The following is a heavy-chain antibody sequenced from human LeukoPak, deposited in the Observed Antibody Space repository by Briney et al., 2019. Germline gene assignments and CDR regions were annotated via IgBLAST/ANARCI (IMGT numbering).Heavy chain of an antibody. D-gene: IGHD1-1*01. CDR2: ISTSGNTV. Sequence: PGGSLRLSCAASGFTFSSYSMNWVRQAPGKGLEWASYISTSGNTVYYADSVKGRFTISRDNAKNSLYLQMNSLRDEDTAVYYCARNAIWGQGTLVTVSS. CDR3: ARNAI. J-gene: IGHJ4*02. V-gene: IGHV3-48*02. CDR1: GFTFSSYS.